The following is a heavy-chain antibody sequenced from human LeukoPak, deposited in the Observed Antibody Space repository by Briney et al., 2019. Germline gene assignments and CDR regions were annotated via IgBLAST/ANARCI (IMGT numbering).Heavy chain of an antibody. CDR1: GYTFTGYY. D-gene: IGHD3-22*01. CDR2: INPNSGDT. V-gene: IGHV1-2*04. CDR3: ARADRIGYYLSAFDY. Sequence: ASVKVSCKASGYTFTGYYMHWVRQAPGQGLEWMGWINPNSGDTNCAQKFQGWVTMTRDTSISTAYMELSRLTSDDTAVYYCARADRIGYYLSAFDYWGQGTLVTVSS. J-gene: IGHJ4*02.